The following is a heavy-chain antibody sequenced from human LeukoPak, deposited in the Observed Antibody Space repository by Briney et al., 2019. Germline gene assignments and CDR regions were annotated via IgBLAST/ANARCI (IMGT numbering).Heavy chain of an antibody. D-gene: IGHD6-13*01. CDR3: ARVYSSSWYYFDY. CDR2: ISSNGGTT. Sequence: GGSLRPSCVASGFTFSGYATHWGPKAPGKGLEYGSAISSNGGTTYYANSVKGRFTISRDNSKNTLYLQIGSLRAEDMAVYYSARVYSSSWYYFDYWGQGTLVTVSS. CDR1: GFTFSGYA. V-gene: IGHV3-64*01. J-gene: IGHJ4*02.